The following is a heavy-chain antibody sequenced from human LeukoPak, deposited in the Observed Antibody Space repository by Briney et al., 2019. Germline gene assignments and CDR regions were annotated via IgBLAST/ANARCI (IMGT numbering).Heavy chain of an antibody. D-gene: IGHD2-2*02. Sequence: SDTLSLTCTVSGGSISSYYWSWIRQPPGKGLEWIGYIYHSGSTNYNPSLKSRFTISVDTSKNHFSLKLRSVTAADTAVYYCARGGVVPAAIEDTWFDPWGQGTLVTVSS. V-gene: IGHV4-59*07. CDR2: IYHSGST. J-gene: IGHJ5*02. CDR3: ARGGVVPAAIEDTWFDP. CDR1: GGSISSYY.